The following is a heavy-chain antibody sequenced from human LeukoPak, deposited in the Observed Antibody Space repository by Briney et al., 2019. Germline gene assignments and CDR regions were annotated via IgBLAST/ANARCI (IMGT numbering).Heavy chain of an antibody. CDR3: ARSGSYSSFSDY. CDR1: GGSISSYY. CDR2: IYYSGST. V-gene: IGHV4-59*08. Sequence: SSETLSLTCTVSGGSISSYYWSWIRQPPGKGLEWIGYIYYSGSTNYNPSLKSRVTISVDTSKNQFSLKLSSVTAADTAVYYCARSGSYSSFSDYWGQGTLVTVSS. D-gene: IGHD1-26*01. J-gene: IGHJ4*02.